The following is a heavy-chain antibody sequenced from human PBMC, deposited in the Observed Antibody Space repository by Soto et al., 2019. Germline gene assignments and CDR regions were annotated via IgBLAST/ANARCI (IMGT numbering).Heavy chain of an antibody. CDR1: GFTFSSYG. J-gene: IGHJ4*02. D-gene: IGHD3-22*01. CDR3: AKGPAGYYDSSGYYPLAQDY. Sequence: GGSLRLSCAASGFTFSSYGMHWVRQAPGKGLEWVAVISYDGSNKYYADSVKGRFTISRDNSKNTLYLQMNSLRAEDTAVYYCAKGPAGYYDSSGYYPLAQDYWGQGTLVTVSS. CDR2: ISYDGSNK. V-gene: IGHV3-30*18.